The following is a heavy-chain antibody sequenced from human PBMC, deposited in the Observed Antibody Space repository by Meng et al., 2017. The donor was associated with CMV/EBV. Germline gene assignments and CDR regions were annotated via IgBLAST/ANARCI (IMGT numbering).Heavy chain of an antibody. D-gene: IGHD1-14*01. CDR2: FDPEDGET. CDR3: ARTTGFDP. Sequence: ASVKVSCKVSGYTLTELSMHWVRQAPGKGLEWMGGFDPEDGETIYAQKLQGRVTMTTDTSTSTAYMELRSLRSDDTAVYYCARTTGFDPWGQGTLVTVSS. V-gene: IGHV1-24*01. CDR1: GYTLTELS. J-gene: IGHJ5*02.